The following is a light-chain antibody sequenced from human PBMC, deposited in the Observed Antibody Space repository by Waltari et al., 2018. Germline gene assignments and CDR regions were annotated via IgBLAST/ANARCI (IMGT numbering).Light chain of an antibody. V-gene: IGKV3-11*01. CDR3: QQRANWPPLT. CDR1: QSVSNF. Sequence: EIVLTQSPATLSLSPGERATLSCRASQSVSNFLAWYQQKPGQAPRLLIYNASNRATGIPARFSGRGSGTDFTLTISSLEPGDSAVYYCQQRANWPPLTFGGGTRVEI. CDR2: NAS. J-gene: IGKJ4*01.